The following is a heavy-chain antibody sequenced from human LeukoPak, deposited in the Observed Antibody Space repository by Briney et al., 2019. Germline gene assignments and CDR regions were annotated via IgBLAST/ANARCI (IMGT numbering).Heavy chain of an antibody. V-gene: IGHV3-53*01. CDR3: ARFASQRGQEAH. Sequence: GGSLSLSSAASGFTVSSNYMSWVRQAPGKGLEGVSVIYSGGSTYYADSVKGRFTISRDDSKNTLYLQMNSLRAEDTAVYYCARFASQRGQEAHWGQGTLVTVSS. D-gene: IGHD5-12*01. J-gene: IGHJ4*02. CDR2: IYSGGST. CDR1: GFTVSSNY.